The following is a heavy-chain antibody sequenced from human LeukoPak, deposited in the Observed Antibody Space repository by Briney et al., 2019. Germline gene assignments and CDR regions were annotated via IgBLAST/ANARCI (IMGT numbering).Heavy chain of an antibody. V-gene: IGHV3-53*01. CDR1: GFTVSSNY. D-gene: IGHD2-8*01. CDR3: AKDRCSNGIGCYYYYMDV. CDR2: IYSGGST. Sequence: GGSLRLSCAASGFTVSSNYMSWVRQAPGKGLGWVSVIYSGGSTYYADSVKGRFTISRDNSKNTLYLQMNSLRAEDTAVYYCAKDRCSNGIGCYYYYMDVWGKGTTVTISS. J-gene: IGHJ6*03.